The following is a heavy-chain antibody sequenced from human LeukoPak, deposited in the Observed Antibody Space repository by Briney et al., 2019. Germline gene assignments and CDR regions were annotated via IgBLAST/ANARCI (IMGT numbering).Heavy chain of an antibody. CDR2: IYYSGST. Sequence: PGGSLRLSCAASGFTFSSYVMSWVRQAPGKGLEWIGYIYYSGSTNYNPSLKSRVTISVDTSKNQFSLKLSSVTAADTAVYYCARDPSSSSEPYYFDYWGQGTLVTVSS. CDR1: GFTFSSYV. V-gene: IGHV4-59*01. D-gene: IGHD6-6*01. J-gene: IGHJ4*02. CDR3: ARDPSSSSEPYYFDY.